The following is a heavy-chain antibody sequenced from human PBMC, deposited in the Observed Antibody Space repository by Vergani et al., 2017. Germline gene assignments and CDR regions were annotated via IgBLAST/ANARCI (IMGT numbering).Heavy chain of an antibody. V-gene: IGHV3-7*01. J-gene: IGHJ5*02. CDR3: ARDLIAAAGTYWFDP. Sequence: VQLVESGGGLVQPGGSLRLSCAASGFTFSSYWMRWVRQAPGKGLEWVANIKQDGSEKYYVDSVKGRFTISRDNAKNSLYLQMNSLRAEDTAVYYCARDLIAAAGTYWFDPWGQGTLVTVSS. D-gene: IGHD6-13*01. CDR1: GFTFSSYW. CDR2: IKQDGSEK.